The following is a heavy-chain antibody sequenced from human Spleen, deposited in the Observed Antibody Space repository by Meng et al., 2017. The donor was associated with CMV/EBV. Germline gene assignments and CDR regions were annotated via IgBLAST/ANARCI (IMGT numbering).Heavy chain of an antibody. Sequence: GESLKISCGAAGFTFSGYWMSWVRQAPGKGLERVANIDQIGSEIYYADSVRGRFTISRDNAKNSLDLQMNSLRAEDTAVYYCARVARYYYGMDVWGQGTTVTVSS. CDR2: IDQIGSEI. J-gene: IGHJ6*02. V-gene: IGHV3-7*01. CDR1: GFTFSGYW. CDR3: ARVARYYYGMDV.